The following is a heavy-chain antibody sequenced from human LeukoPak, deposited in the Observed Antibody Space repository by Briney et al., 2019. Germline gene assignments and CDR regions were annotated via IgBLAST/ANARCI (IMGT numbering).Heavy chain of an antibody. J-gene: IGHJ4*02. CDR2: IIPIFGTA. D-gene: IGHD3-22*01. Sequence: ASVKVSCKASGGTFSSYAISWVRQAPGQGLEWMGGIIPIFGTANYAQKFQGRVTITTDESTSTAYMELSSLRSEDTAVYYCATHYYDSSGYSDYWGQGTLVTVSS. V-gene: IGHV1-69*05. CDR3: ATHYYDSSGYSDY. CDR1: GGTFSSYA.